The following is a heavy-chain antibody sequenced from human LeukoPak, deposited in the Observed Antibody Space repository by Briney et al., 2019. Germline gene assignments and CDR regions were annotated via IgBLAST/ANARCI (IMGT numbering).Heavy chain of an antibody. CDR3: AKDGSLQWLVQPLDY. J-gene: IGHJ4*02. D-gene: IGHD6-19*01. CDR2: ISGSGGST. Sequence: ETLSLTCAVYGGSFSGYYWSWVRQAPGKGLEWGSAISGSGGSTYYADSVKGRFTISRDNSKNTLYLQMNSLRAEDTAVYYCAKDGSLQWLVQPLDYWGQGTLVTVSS. V-gene: IGHV3-23*01. CDR1: GGSFSGYY.